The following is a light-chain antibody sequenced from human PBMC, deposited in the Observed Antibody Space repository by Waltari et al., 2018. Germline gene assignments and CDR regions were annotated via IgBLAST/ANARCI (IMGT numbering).Light chain of an antibody. CDR3: CSYAGSYNDVV. V-gene: IGLV2-11*01. Sequence: QSALTQPRSVSGSPGQSVTISCTGTSSDVGGYNYVSWYQQHPGKAPTLMIYDVNKQPSGVPDRFAGSESGNTASLTISGLQAEDEADYHRCSYAGSYNDVVFGGGTKLTVL. CDR2: DVN. J-gene: IGLJ2*01. CDR1: SSDVGGYNY.